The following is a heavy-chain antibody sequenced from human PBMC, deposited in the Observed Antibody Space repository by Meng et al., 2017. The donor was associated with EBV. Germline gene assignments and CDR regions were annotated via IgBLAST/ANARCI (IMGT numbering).Heavy chain of an antibody. J-gene: IGHJ5*02. CDR2: INPNSGGT. CDR1: GYTFTGYY. CDR3: AKGADLAAAGTFWFDP. Sequence: QVPVGQSGAEVKKPGASVKVSCKASGYTFTGYYMHWVRQAPGQGLEWMGRINPNSGGTNYAQKFQGRVTMTRDTSISTAYMELSRLRSDDTAVYYCAKGADLAAAGTFWFDPWGQGTLVTVFS. V-gene: IGHV1-2*06. D-gene: IGHD6-13*01.